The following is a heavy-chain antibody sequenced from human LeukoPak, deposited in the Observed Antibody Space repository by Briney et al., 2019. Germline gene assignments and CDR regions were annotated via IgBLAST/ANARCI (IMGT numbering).Heavy chain of an antibody. CDR1: GGSISSYY. V-gene: IGHV4-59*01. CDR3: ARVEAAGIDY. D-gene: IGHD6-13*01. CDR2: IYYSGST. Sequence: SETLSLTCTVSGGSISSYYGSWIRQPPGKGLEWTGYIYYSGSTNYNPSLKSRVTISVDTSKNQFSLKLSSVTAADTAVYYCARVEAAGIDYWGQGTLVTVSS. J-gene: IGHJ4*02.